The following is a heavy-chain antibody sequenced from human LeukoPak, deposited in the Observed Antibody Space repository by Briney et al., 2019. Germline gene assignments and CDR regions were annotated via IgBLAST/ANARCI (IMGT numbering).Heavy chain of an antibody. J-gene: IGHJ4*02. CDR2: IRYDGSNK. V-gene: IGHV3-30*02. CDR1: GFTFSTYG. CDR3: VCGPDFDY. Sequence: PGRSLRVSWAASGFTFSTYGTHSARQDPGKGLEWVAFIRYDGSNKYYADSVKGRFTISRDNSKNTMYLQMNSLRAEDTAMYYCVCGPDFDYWGQGTLVTVSS.